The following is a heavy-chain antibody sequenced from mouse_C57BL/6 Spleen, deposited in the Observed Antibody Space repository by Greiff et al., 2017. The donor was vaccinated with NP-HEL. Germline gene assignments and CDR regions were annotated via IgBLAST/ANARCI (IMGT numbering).Heavy chain of an antibody. CDR2: IYPSDSET. V-gene: IGHV1-61*01. J-gene: IGHJ2*01. Sequence: QVQLQQPGAELVRPGSSVKLSCKASGYTFTSYWMDWVKQRPGQGLEWIGNIYPSDSETHYNQKFKDKATLTVDKSSSTAYMQLSSLTSEDSAVYYCARSLITTEGYFDYWGQGTTRTVSS. CDR1: GYTFTSYW. D-gene: IGHD1-1*01. CDR3: ARSLITTEGYFDY.